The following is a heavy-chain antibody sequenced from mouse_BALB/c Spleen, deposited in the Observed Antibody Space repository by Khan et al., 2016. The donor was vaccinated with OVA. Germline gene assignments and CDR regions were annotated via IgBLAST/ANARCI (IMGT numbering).Heavy chain of an antibody. CDR2: IIYTGYT. Sequence: VQLQQPGPSLVKPSQTLSLTCSVTGDSITSGYWNWIRKFPGNKLEYMGYIIYTGYTYYNPSLISRISITRHTSKNQYYLQLNSVTDEDTATYYCARSTYRYSFVYWGQGTLVTVSA. CDR3: ARSTYRYSFVY. V-gene: IGHV3-8*02. CDR1: GDSITSGY. D-gene: IGHD2-12*01. J-gene: IGHJ3*01.